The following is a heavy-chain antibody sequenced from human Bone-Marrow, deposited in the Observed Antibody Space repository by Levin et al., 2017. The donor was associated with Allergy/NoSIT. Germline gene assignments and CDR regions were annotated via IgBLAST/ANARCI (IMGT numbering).Heavy chain of an antibody. CDR3: ARGGANWDDGYFDY. V-gene: IGHV4-61*01. CDR1: GGSVINGTYY. J-gene: IGHJ4*02. CDR2: IYHNGNT. D-gene: IGHD1-20*01. Sequence: SCTASGGSVINGTYYWSWIRQPPGKGLEWIGYIYHNGNTKYHPSLKSRVTISLDTSKSQFSLALSSVTAADTAVYYCARGGANWDDGYFDYWGQGTLVIVSS.